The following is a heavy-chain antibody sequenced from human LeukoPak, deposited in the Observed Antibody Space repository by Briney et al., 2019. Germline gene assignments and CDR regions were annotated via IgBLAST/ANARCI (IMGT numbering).Heavy chain of an antibody. CDR3: ARAVVYYDSSGYYYYYGMDV. V-gene: IGHV4-59*01. CDR2: IYYSGST. J-gene: IGHJ6*02. D-gene: IGHD3-22*01. CDR1: GGSISSYY. Sequence: PSETLSLTCTVSGGSISSYYWSWIRQPPGKGLEWIGYIYYSGSTNYNPSLKSRVTISVDTSKNQFSLKLSSVTAADTAVYYCARAVVYYDSSGYYYYYGMDVWGQGTTVTVSS.